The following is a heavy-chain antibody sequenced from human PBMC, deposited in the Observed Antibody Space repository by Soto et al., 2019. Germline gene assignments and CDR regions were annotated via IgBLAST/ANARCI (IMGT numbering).Heavy chain of an antibody. J-gene: IGHJ3*02. D-gene: IGHD3-3*01. CDR1: GCTFSSYA. Sequence: SVKVSCKASGCTFSSYAISWVRQAPGQGLEWMGGIIPIFGTANYAQKFQGRVTITADESTSTAYMELSSLRSEDTAVYYCARSREGRDYDFWSGYLIDAFGIWGQGTMVIVS. CDR3: ARSREGRDYDFWSGYLIDAFGI. CDR2: IIPIFGTA. V-gene: IGHV1-69*13.